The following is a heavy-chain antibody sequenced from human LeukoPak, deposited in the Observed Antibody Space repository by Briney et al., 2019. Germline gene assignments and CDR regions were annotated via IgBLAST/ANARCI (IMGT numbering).Heavy chain of an antibody. CDR3: ARAGLLWFGRAFDI. CDR1: GGSISSGSYY. Sequence: SETLSLTCTVSGGSISSGSYYWSWIRQPVGKGLEWIGRIYTSGSTNYNPSLKSRVTISVDTSKNQFSLKLSSVTAADTAVYYCARAGLLWFGRAFDIWGQGTMVTVPS. J-gene: IGHJ3*02. CDR2: IYTSGST. D-gene: IGHD3-10*01. V-gene: IGHV4-61*02.